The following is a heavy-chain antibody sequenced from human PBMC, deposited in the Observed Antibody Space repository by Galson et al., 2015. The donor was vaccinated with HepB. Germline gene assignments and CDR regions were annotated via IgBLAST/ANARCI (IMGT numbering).Heavy chain of an antibody. D-gene: IGHD6-19*01. V-gene: IGHV1-69*13. Sequence: SVKVSCKASGGTFSSYAISWVQQAPGQGLEWMGGIIPIFGTANYAQKFQGRVTITADESTSTAYMELSSLRSEDTAVYYCARRQWLETANWFDPWGQGTLVTVSS. CDR3: ARRQWLETANWFDP. CDR1: GGTFSSYA. J-gene: IGHJ5*02. CDR2: IIPIFGTA.